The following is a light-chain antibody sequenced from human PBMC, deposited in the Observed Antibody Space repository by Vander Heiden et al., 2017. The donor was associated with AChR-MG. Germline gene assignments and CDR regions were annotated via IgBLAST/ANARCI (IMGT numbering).Light chain of an antibody. Sequence: SVLPLPPSVSGAPGQRVTISCTGSSSNIGANYDVHWYQQLPEAAPKLIISGNDNRSAGVPDRSAGSKSGTAASLASTGRQAEEEAHYYGQSYDSSLGGLFGGGTKLTVL. CDR3: QSYDSSLGGL. V-gene: IGLV1-40*01. CDR1: SSNIGANYD. J-gene: IGLJ2*01. CDR2: GND.